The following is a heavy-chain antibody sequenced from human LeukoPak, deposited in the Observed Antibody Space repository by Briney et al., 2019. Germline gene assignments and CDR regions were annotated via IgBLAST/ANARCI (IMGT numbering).Heavy chain of an antibody. J-gene: IGHJ3*02. V-gene: IGHV3-74*01. CDR2: INSDGSST. CDR3: ARGFNSLFDI. CDR1: GFTFSSYW. D-gene: IGHD1-20*01. Sequence: GGSLRLSCAASGFTFSSYWMHWVRQAPGKGLVWVSRINSDGSSTSYADSVKGRFTTPRDNSKNTLYLQMNSLRAEDTAVYYCARGFNSLFDIWGQGTMVTVSS.